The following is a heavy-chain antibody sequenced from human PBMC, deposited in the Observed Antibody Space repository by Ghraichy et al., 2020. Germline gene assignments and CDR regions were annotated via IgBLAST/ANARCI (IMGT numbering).Heavy chain of an antibody. D-gene: IGHD3-3*01. CDR1: GGSFSGYY. CDR3: ARGRRWITIFEVVRKDYGMDV. J-gene: IGHJ6*04. Sequence: SETLSLTCAVYGGSFSGYYWSWIRQPPGKGLEWIGEINHSRSTKYNPSLKSRVIISVDTSKNQFSLKLSSVTAADTAVYYCARGRRWITIFEVVRKDYGMDVWGQRDHGHRLL. CDR2: INHSRST. V-gene: IGHV4-34*01.